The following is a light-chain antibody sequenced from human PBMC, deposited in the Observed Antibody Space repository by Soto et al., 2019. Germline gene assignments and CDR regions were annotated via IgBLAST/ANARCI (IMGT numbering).Light chain of an antibody. CDR2: AAS. J-gene: IGKJ1*01. V-gene: IGKV1-39*01. CDR3: QQSYSTLRGT. CDR1: QNINNY. Sequence: DVQMTQSPSSLSASVGDRVTITCRASQNINNYLNWYQQKPGKAPKLLIYAASGLQSGVPSRFSGSGSGTDFTLTISSLQPEDFATYYCQQSYSTLRGTFDQGTKVEIK.